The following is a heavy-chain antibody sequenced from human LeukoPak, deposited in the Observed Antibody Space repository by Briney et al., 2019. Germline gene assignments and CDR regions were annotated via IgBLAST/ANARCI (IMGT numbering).Heavy chain of an antibody. CDR2: IYTSGST. J-gene: IGHJ4*02. CDR3: ARQKVAVSGMGFDY. V-gene: IGHV4-4*07. D-gene: IGHD6-19*01. CDR1: GGSISSYY. Sequence: PSETLSLTCTVSGGSISSYYWSWIRQPAGKGLEWIGRIYTSGSTNYNPSLKSRVTMSVDTSKNQFSLKLSSVTAADTAMYYCARQKVAVSGMGFDYWGQGTLVTVSS.